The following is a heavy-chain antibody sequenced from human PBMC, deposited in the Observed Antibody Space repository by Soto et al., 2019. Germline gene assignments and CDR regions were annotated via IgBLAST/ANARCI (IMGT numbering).Heavy chain of an antibody. D-gene: IGHD2-2*01. CDR1: GYSFTSYW. V-gene: IGHV5-51*01. Sequence: GESLKISCKTSGYSFTSYWIGWVRQMPGKGMEWMGNIYPYDSDTRYSPSFQGQVTISADTSITTAYLQWSGLRASDTAMYFCSRHLVGSTRGNFDYWGQGTLVTVSS. CDR3: SRHLVGSTRGNFDY. CDR2: IYPYDSDT. J-gene: IGHJ4*01.